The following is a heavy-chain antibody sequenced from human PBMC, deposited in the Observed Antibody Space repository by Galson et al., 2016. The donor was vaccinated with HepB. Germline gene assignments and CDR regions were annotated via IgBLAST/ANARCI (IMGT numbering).Heavy chain of an antibody. CDR1: GFSINAEGMG. J-gene: IGHJ5*02. CDR3: VPFMSTVTTGYFGP. CDR2: AYWGDDK. V-gene: IGHV2-5*04. D-gene: IGHD4-11*01. Sequence: PALVKPTQSLTLTCTSSGFSINAEGMGVGWFRQPPGKALEWLALAYWGDDKRYSPSLRSRLTITKGTSENQVVLTLANVDPVDTGTYYCVPFMSTVTTGYFGPWGQGTLVTVSS.